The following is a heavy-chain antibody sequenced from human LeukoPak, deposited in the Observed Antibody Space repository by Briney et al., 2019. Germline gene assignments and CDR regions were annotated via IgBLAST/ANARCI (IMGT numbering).Heavy chain of an antibody. Sequence: PGGSLRLSCAVSGFTFDDYAMHWVRQAPGKGLEWVSLISGDGGSTYYADSVKGRFTISRDNSKNSLYLQMNSLRTEDTALYYCAKDISRVLVGAFDIWGQGTMVTVSS. J-gene: IGHJ3*02. V-gene: IGHV3-43*02. CDR1: GFTFDDYA. D-gene: IGHD3-10*01. CDR3: AKDISRVLVGAFDI. CDR2: ISGDGGST.